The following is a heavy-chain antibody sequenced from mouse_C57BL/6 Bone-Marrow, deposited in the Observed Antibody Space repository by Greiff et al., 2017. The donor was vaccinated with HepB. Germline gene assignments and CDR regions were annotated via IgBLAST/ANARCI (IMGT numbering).Heavy chain of an antibody. CDR1: GYTFTSYG. J-gene: IGHJ2*01. D-gene: IGHD2-12*01. CDR2: LYPRSGNT. V-gene: IGHV1-81*01. Sequence: VQLVESGAEVARPGASVKLSCKASGYTFTSYGISWVKQRTGQGLEWIGELYPRSGNTYYNEKFKGKATLTADQSSSTAYLELRSLTSEDSAVYFCARAYYKCYFDYWGQGTTLTVSS. CDR3: ARAYYKCYFDY.